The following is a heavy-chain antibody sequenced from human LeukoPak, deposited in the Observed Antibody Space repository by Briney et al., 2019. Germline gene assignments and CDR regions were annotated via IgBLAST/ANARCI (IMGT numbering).Heavy chain of an antibody. Sequence: PSETLSLTCAVYGGSFSGYYWSWIRQPPGKGLEWIGEINHSGSTNYNPSLKSRVTISVDTSKNQFSLKLSSVTAADTAVYYCARGRFYYYESSRYYSYDYWGQGTLVTVSS. V-gene: IGHV4-34*01. D-gene: IGHD3-22*01. CDR3: ARGRFYYYESSRYYSYDY. CDR1: GGSFSGYY. CDR2: INHSGST. J-gene: IGHJ4*02.